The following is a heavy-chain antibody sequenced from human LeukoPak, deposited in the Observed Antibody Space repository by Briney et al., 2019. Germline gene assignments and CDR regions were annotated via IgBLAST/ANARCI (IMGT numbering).Heavy chain of an antibody. CDR2: IRYDGSNK. D-gene: IGHD3-22*01. V-gene: IGHV3-30*02. J-gene: IGHJ4*02. CDR1: GFTFSSYG. CDR3: AKSPFYRDSSGYSPFDY. Sequence: GGSLRLSCAASGFTFSSYGMHWVRQAPGKGLEWVTFIRYDGSNKYYADSVKGRFTISRVNSKNTLYLQMNSLRAEDTAVYYCAKSPFYRDSSGYSPFDYWGQGTLLTVSS.